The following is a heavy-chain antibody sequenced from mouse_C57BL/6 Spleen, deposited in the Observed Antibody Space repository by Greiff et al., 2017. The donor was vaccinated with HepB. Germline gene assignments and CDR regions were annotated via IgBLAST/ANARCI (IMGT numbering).Heavy chain of an antibody. CDR3: ARGLRRRMDY. CDR1: GYTFTSYW. Sequence: VQLQQPGAELVKPGASVKLSCKASGYTFTSYWMQWVKQRPGQGLEWIGEIDPSDSYTNYNQKFKGKATLTVDTSSSTAYMQLSSLTSEDSAVYYCARGLRRRMDYWGQGTSVTVSS. CDR2: IDPSDSYT. D-gene: IGHD2-4*01. J-gene: IGHJ4*01. V-gene: IGHV1-50*01.